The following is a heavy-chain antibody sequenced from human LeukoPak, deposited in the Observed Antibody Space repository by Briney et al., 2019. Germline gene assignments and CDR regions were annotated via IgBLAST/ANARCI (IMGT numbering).Heavy chain of an antibody. CDR2: ISHDGSNK. CDR1: GFTFSSYG. Sequence: GGSLRLSCAASGFTFSSYGMHWVRQAPGKGLEWVAVISHDGSNKYYADSVKGRFTISRDNSKNTLYLQMNSLRAEDTAVYYCARSGIAAAADYWGQGTLVTVSS. D-gene: IGHD6-13*01. CDR3: ARSGIAAAADY. J-gene: IGHJ4*02. V-gene: IGHV3-30*03.